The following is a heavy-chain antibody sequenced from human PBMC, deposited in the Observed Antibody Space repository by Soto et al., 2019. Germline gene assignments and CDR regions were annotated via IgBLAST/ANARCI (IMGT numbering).Heavy chain of an antibody. CDR2: ISAYNGNT. J-gene: IGHJ5*02. D-gene: IGHD1-7*01. CDR3: ARFPGSYNWNYERSRWFDP. Sequence: QVQLVQSGAEVKKPGASVKVSCKASGYTFTSYGISWVRQAPGQGLEWMGWISAYNGNTNYAQKLQGRVTMTTDTSTSAAYMELRSLRSDDTAVYYCARFPGSYNWNYERSRWFDPWGQGTLVTVSS. V-gene: IGHV1-18*01. CDR1: GYTFTSYG.